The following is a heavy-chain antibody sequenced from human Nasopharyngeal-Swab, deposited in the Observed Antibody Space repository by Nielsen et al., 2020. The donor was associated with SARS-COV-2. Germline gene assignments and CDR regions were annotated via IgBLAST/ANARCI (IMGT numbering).Heavy chain of an antibody. V-gene: IGHV4-59*08. D-gene: IGHD3-16*02. CDR2: LYYTGST. Sequence: SETLSLTCTVSGGSIGTYYWSWIRPPPAKGLEWICYLYYTGSTMYNPSLKGRVTLSVDTSENQFSLRLTSVTAADSAVYYCARQDVSGSYRFMVYWGQGTLVTVSS. CDR1: GGSIGTYY. CDR3: ARQDVSGSYRFMVY. J-gene: IGHJ4*02.